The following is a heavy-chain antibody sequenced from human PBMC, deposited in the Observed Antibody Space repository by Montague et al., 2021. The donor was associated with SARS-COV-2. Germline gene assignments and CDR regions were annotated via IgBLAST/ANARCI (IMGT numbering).Heavy chain of an antibody. V-gene: IGHV4-34*01. CDR2: INHSGST. CDR3: ARGPRITMIVVVITDIWFDP. CDR1: GGSFSGYY. Sequence: SETLPLTCAVYGGSFSGYYWSWIRQPPGKGLEWIGEINHSGSTNYNPSLKSRVTISVDTSKNQFSLKLSSVTAADTAVYYCARGPRITMIVVVITDIWFDPWGQGTLVTVSS. D-gene: IGHD3-22*01. J-gene: IGHJ5*02.